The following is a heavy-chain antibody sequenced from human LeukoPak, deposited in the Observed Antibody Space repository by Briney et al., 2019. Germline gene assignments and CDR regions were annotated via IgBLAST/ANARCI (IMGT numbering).Heavy chain of an antibody. D-gene: IGHD1-26*01. CDR3: ARDQESSGWGY. V-gene: IGHV3-7*01. CDR2: IKQDGSEK. J-gene: IGHJ4*02. Sequence: GGSLRLSCAASGFTFSSYAMSWVRQAPGKGLEWVANIKQDGSEKHYVDSVRGRFTISRDNAKNSLYLQMNSLRAEDTAVYYCARDQESSGWGYWGQGTLVTVSS. CDR1: GFTFSSYA.